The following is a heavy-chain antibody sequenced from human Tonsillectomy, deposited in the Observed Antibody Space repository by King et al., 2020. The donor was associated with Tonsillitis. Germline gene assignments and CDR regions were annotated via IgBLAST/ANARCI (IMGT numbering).Heavy chain of an antibody. Sequence: QLVQSGAEVKKPGASVKGSCKASGYTFISYTMHWVRQAPGQRLEWMVWINAGNGDTKYSQKFQGRVTITRDTSASTAYMELSSLRSEDTAVYYCARAPSTVTTSRYFDLWGRGTLVTVSS. CDR3: ARAPSTVTTSRYFDL. V-gene: IGHV1-3*01. CDR2: INAGNGDT. D-gene: IGHD4-17*01. CDR1: GYTFISYT. J-gene: IGHJ2*01.